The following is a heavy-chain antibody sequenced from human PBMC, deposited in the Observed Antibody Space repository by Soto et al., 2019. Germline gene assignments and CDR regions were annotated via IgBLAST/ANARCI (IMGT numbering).Heavy chain of an antibody. CDR1: GGSISSYY. Sequence: SETLSLTCTVSGGSISSYYWSWIRQPPGKGLEWIGYIYYSGSTNYNPSLKSRVTISVDTSKNHFSLKLSSVTAADTAVYYCAREPYSGSYYVGNYFDYWGQGTLVTVSS. V-gene: IGHV4-59*01. CDR2: IYYSGST. CDR3: AREPYSGSYYVGNYFDY. J-gene: IGHJ4*02. D-gene: IGHD1-26*01.